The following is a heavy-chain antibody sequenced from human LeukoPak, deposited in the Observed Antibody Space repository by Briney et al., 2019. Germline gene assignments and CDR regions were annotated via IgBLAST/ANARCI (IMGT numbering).Heavy chain of an antibody. CDR3: AKVAVAQLGTVNYFDY. V-gene: IGHV3-23*01. Sequence: GGSLRLSCTASGFTFSSYAMSWVRQAPGRGLEWVSIISGSGGNTYYADSVKGRFTISRDNSNNTLYLQMNSLRAEAAAAYYCAKVAVAQLGTVNYFDYWGQGTLVTVSS. D-gene: IGHD6-19*01. CDR1: GFTFSSYA. J-gene: IGHJ4*02. CDR2: ISGSGGNT.